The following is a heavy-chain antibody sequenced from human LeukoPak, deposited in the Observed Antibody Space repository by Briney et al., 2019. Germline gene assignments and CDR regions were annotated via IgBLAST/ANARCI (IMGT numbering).Heavy chain of an antibody. V-gene: IGHV3-7*01. J-gene: IGHJ5*02. D-gene: IGHD2-2*01. Sequence: GGSLRLPCAASRFTFSSYWMSWVRQAPGKGLEWVANIKQDGSEKYYVDSVKGRFTISRDNAKNSLYLQMNSLRAEDTAVYYCARDDCSSISCYHNWFDPWGQGTLVTVSS. CDR2: IKQDGSEK. CDR3: ARDDCSSISCYHNWFDP. CDR1: RFTFSSYW.